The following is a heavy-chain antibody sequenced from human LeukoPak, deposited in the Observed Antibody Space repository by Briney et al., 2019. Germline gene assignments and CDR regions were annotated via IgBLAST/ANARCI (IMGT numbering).Heavy chain of an antibody. CDR1: GGSISSYY. CDR2: ISYSGST. V-gene: IGHV4-59*01. J-gene: IGHJ4*02. CDR3: ARGRLGGSGSYYNVLDY. D-gene: IGHD3-10*01. Sequence: PSETLSLTCTVPGGSISSYYWSWIRQPPGKGLEWIGYISYSGSTNYNPSLKSRVTISVDTPRNQFSLKLSSVTAADTAVYYCARGRLGGSGSYYNVLDYWGQGTLVTVSS.